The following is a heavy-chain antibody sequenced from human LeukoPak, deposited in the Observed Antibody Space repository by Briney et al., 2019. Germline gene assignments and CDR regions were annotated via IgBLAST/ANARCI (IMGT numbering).Heavy chain of an antibody. Sequence: SETLSLTCTVSGGSISSSSYYWGWIRQPPGKGLEWIGSIYYSGSTYYNPSLKSRVTISVDTFKNQFSLKLSSVTAADTAVYYCANKGRGPASEDRGYSGYDSFYFDYWGQGTLVTVSS. D-gene: IGHD5-12*01. CDR2: IYYSGST. CDR1: GGSISSSSYY. V-gene: IGHV4-39*07. CDR3: ANKGRGPASEDRGYSGYDSFYFDY. J-gene: IGHJ4*02.